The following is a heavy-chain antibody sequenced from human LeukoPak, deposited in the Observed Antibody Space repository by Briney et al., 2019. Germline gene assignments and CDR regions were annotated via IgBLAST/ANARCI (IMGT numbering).Heavy chain of an antibody. J-gene: IGHJ4*02. V-gene: IGHV3-74*01. CDR1: GLAFSDHW. D-gene: IGHD4-11*01. CDR3: ARGGTTTTINTLDY. Sequence: GGSLRLSCEASGLAFSDHWMHWVRQVPGKGLVWVSRSYNDGISRSYADSVTGRFTISRDNAMNTLYLQMNSLRAEDTALYYCARGGTTTTINTLDYWGQGILVTVSS. CDR2: SYNDGISR.